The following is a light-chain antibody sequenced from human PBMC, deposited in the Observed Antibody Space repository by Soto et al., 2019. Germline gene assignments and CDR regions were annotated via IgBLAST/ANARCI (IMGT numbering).Light chain of an antibody. CDR1: QNIIFY. CDR2: AAS. J-gene: IGKJ5*01. CDR3: QQDYNLPIT. V-gene: IGKV1-39*01. Sequence: DIQMTQSPSSLSASVGDRVTITCRASQNIIFYLNWYQQRPGKAPKLLIYAASNLQSGVPSRFSGSGSGTDFTLTISSLQPEDFAVYYCQQDYNLPITFGQGTRLEIK.